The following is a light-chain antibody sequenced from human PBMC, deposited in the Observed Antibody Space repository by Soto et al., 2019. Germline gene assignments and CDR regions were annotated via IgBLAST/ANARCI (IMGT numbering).Light chain of an antibody. CDR3: QQYDDWPPWT. Sequence: EIVMTESPATLSVSQWEIATLSCRASQSVNSNLAWYQQKPGQAPRLLIYGASTRATGIPARFSGSGSGTEFTLTISSLQSEDFAVYYCQQYDDWPPWTFGQGTKVDIK. CDR1: QSVNSN. CDR2: GAS. V-gene: IGKV3-15*01. J-gene: IGKJ1*01.